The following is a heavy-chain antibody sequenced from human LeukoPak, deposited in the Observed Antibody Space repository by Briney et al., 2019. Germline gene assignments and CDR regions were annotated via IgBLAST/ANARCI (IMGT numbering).Heavy chain of an antibody. CDR2: IYYSGST. J-gene: IGHJ5*02. V-gene: IGHV4-39*01. D-gene: IGHD3-9*01. CDR3: ARLWTYDILTGVFDP. CDR1: GGYISSSSCY. Sequence: PSETLSLTCTVSGGYISSSSCYWGWIRQPPGKGPEWIGSIYYSGSTYYNPSLKSRVTISVDTSKNQFSLKLSSVTAADTAVYYCARLWTYDILTGVFDPWGQGTLVTVSS.